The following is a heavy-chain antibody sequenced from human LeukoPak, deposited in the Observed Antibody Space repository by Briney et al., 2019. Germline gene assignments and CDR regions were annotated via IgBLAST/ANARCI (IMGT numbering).Heavy chain of an antibody. CDR1: GFTFSSYE. CDR2: ITSSGSTI. V-gene: IGHV3-48*03. J-gene: IGHJ4*02. CDR3: GRNRGYGSSPGCAYSFNY. Sequence: PGGSLRLSCAVSGFTFSSYEMNWVRQAPGKGLEWLSYITSSGSTIYYADSVKGRFTISRDNAKNSLYLQMNSLRAEDTAIYYWGRNRGYGSSPGCAYSFNYGGREPLAPASS. D-gene: IGHD2-2*01.